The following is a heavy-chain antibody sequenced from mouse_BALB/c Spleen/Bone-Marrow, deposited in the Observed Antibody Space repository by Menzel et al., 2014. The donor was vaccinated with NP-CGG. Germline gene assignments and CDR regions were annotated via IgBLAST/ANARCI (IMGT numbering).Heavy chain of an antibody. J-gene: IGHJ2*01. D-gene: IGHD2-4*01. Sequence: EVQLQESGPSLVKPSQTLSLPCSVTGDSITSGYWNWVRKFPGNKLEYMGYISYSGSTYYNPSLKSRISITRDTSKNQYYLQMNSVTTEDTATYYCARYKGYYDHDGDYFDYWGQGTTLTVSS. CDR3: ARYKGYYDHDGDYFDY. CDR1: GDSITSGY. V-gene: IGHV3-8*02. CDR2: ISYSGST.